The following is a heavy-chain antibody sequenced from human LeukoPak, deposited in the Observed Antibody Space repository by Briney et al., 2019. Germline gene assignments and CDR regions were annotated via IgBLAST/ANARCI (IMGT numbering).Heavy chain of an antibody. V-gene: IGHV1-69*05. J-gene: IGHJ6*03. Sequence: SVKVSCKASGGTFSSYAISWVRQAPGQGLEWMGRIIPIFGRANYAQKFQGRVTITTDESTSTAYMELSSLRSEDTAVYYCARDLNYDSSGYRPGENYYYYMDVWGKGTTVTVSS. D-gene: IGHD3-22*01. CDR3: ARDLNYDSSGYRPGENYYYYMDV. CDR1: GGTFSSYA. CDR2: IIPIFGRA.